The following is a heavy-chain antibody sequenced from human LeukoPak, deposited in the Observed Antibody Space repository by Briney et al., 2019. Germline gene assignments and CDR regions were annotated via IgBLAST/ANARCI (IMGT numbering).Heavy chain of an antibody. J-gene: IGHJ3*02. Sequence: SVKVSCKASGGTFSSYAISWVRQAPGQGLEWMGGIIPIFGTANYAQKFQGRVTITADESTSTAYMELSSLRSEDTAVYYCARDLGIYSGRFEIRISDAFDIWGQGTMVTVSS. D-gene: IGHD1-26*01. CDR3: ARDLGIYSGRFEIRISDAFDI. V-gene: IGHV1-69*13. CDR2: IIPIFGTA. CDR1: GGTFSSYA.